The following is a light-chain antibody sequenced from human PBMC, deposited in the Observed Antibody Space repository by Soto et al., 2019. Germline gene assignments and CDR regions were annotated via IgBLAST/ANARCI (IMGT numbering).Light chain of an antibody. CDR1: SGDIGSYNR. CDR2: EVS. V-gene: IGLV2-14*01. J-gene: IGLJ1*01. CDR3: SSYTTSSTLEV. Sequence: QSALTQPASVSGSPGQSITISCTGTSGDIGSYNRVSWYQQHPGKVPKLMIYEVSNRPSGVSNRFSGSKSGNTASLTISGLQAEDEADYYCSSYTTSSTLEVFGPGTKLTVL.